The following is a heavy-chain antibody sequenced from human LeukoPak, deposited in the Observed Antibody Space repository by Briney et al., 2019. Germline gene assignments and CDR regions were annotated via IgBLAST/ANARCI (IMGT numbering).Heavy chain of an antibody. J-gene: IGHJ4*02. CDR2: IRSKAYGGTT. Sequence: GGSLRLSGTASGFTFRDYAMSWVPQSPGKGLEWLGFIRSKAYGGTTEYAASLKGRFTISRDDSKSIAYLQMNSLKTEDTAVYYCTRDLNDYYDTSGRFDNWGQGTLVTVSS. D-gene: IGHD3-22*01. CDR3: TRDLNDYYDTSGRFDN. CDR1: GFTFRDYA. V-gene: IGHV3-49*04.